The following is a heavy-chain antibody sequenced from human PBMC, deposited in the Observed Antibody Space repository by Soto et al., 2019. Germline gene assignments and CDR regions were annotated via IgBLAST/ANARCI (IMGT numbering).Heavy chain of an antibody. V-gene: IGHV4-59*01. Sequence: PSETLSLTCTVSGGSISIYYWSWIRQPPGKGLEWIGYIYYSGSTNYNPSLKSRVTISVDTSKNQFSLKLSSVTAADTAVYYCARGRRGTNRPRWFDPWGQGTLVTVSS. D-gene: IGHD2-8*01. J-gene: IGHJ5*02. CDR1: GGSISIYY. CDR3: ARGRRGTNRPRWFDP. CDR2: IYYSGST.